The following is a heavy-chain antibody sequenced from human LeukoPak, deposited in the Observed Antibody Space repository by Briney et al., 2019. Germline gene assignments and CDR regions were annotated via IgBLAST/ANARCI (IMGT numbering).Heavy chain of an antibody. CDR1: GYTFTSYD. Sequence: ASAKVSSKASGYTFTSYDIKCVRQATGQRLERMGWMDPNSDNTGNAQKFQSSDTMTRNTSISTAYMELSSLRSEYTAVYYCARVRYCSSTSCSSPFDYWGQGTLVTVSS. CDR2: MDPNSDNT. V-gene: IGHV1-8*01. J-gene: IGHJ4*02. D-gene: IGHD2-2*01. CDR3: ARVRYCSSTSCSSPFDY.